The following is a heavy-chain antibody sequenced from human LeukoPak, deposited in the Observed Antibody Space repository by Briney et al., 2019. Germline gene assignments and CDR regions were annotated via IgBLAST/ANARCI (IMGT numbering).Heavy chain of an antibody. D-gene: IGHD4-17*01. V-gene: IGHV3-23*01. CDR1: GFTFSSYA. J-gene: IGHJ6*02. Sequence: GGSLRLSCTGSGFTFSSYAMSWVRQAPGKGLEWVSAISGSGGSTYYADSVKGRFTISRDNSKNTLYLQMNSLRAEDTAVYYCAKGPYAYYGMDVWGQGTTVTVSS. CDR3: AKGPYAYYGMDV. CDR2: ISGSGGST.